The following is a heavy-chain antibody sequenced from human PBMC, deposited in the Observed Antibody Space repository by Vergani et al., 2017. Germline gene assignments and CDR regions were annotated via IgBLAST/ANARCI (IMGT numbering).Heavy chain of an antibody. CDR3: ARDGPSIAARPGFFDY. V-gene: IGHV1-8*01. Sequence: QVQLVQSGAEVKKPGASVKVSCKASGYTFTSYDINWVRQATGQGLEWMGWMNPNSGNTGYAQKFQGRVTMTRNTSISTAYMELRSLRSEDTAVYYCARDGPSIAARPGFFDYWGQGTLVTVSS. J-gene: IGHJ4*02. D-gene: IGHD6-6*01. CDR2: MNPNSGNT. CDR1: GYTFTSYD.